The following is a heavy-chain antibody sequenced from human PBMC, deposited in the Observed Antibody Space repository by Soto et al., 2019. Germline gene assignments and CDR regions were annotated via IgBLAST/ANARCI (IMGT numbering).Heavy chain of an antibody. D-gene: IGHD3-10*01. CDR2: ISTSSSYI. Sequence: GGSLRLSCAASGFTFSTYSMNWVRQAPGKGLEWVSSISTSSSYIYYADSVKGRFTISRDNAKNSLYLQMNSLRAEDTAVYYCARDGSGSYPGDYFDYWGQGTLVTVSS. J-gene: IGHJ4*02. CDR1: GFTFSTYS. CDR3: ARDGSGSYPGDYFDY. V-gene: IGHV3-21*01.